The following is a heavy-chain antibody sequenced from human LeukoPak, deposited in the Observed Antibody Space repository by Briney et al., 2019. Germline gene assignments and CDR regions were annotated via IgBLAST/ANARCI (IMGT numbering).Heavy chain of an antibody. CDR1: GYTFTRYG. CDR3: ARDSLYYGSGSYLGFDP. D-gene: IGHD3-10*01. V-gene: IGHV1-18*01. Sequence: ASVKVSCKASGYTFTRYGISWVRQAPGQGLEWMGWISGYGGNTNYAEKLQGRVTMTTDTSTSTVYMELRSLRSDDTAVYYCARDSLYYGSGSYLGFDPWGQGTLVTVSS. J-gene: IGHJ5*02. CDR2: ISGYGGNT.